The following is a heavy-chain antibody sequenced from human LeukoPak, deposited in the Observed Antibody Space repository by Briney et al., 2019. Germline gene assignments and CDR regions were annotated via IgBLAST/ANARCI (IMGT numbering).Heavy chain of an antibody. J-gene: IGHJ4*02. D-gene: IGHD6-13*01. CDR3: ARRGYGIAAAGFD. CDR1: AFTFSDYY. V-gene: IGHV3-11*01. Sequence: GGSVRLSCAASAFTFSDYYMSWVRQAPGKGLEGVSYISSSGSTIYYADSVKGRFTIARDNAKNSLYLRMNSLRAEDTAVYYCARRGYGIAAAGFDWGQGTLVTVSS. CDR2: ISSSGSTI.